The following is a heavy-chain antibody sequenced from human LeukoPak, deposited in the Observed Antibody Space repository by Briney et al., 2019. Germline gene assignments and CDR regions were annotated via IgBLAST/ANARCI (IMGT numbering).Heavy chain of an antibody. J-gene: IGHJ4*02. V-gene: IGHV3-9*01. CDR3: AKGAADYGFWSGYYTAPDY. CDR2: ISWNSGSI. CDR1: GFTFDDYA. Sequence: SLRLSCAASGFTFDDYAMHWVRQAPGKGLEWVSGISWNSGSIGYADSVKGRFTISRDNSKNTLYLQMNSLRAEDTAVYYCAKGAADYGFWSGYYTAPDYWGQGTLVTVSS. D-gene: IGHD3-3*01.